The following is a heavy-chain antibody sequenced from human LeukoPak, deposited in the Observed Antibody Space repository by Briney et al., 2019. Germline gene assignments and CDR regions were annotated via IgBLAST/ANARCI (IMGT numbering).Heavy chain of an antibody. CDR1: GFTFDDYA. Sequence: GGSLRLSCAASGFTFDDYAMHWVRQAPGKGLEWISLISGDGGSTYYADSVKGRFTISRDNAKNTLYLQMNSLRAEDTAVYYCVRIRYDSSGRYFDNWGQGTLVTVSS. D-gene: IGHD3-22*01. CDR2: ISGDGGST. CDR3: VRIRYDSSGRYFDN. V-gene: IGHV3-43*02. J-gene: IGHJ4*02.